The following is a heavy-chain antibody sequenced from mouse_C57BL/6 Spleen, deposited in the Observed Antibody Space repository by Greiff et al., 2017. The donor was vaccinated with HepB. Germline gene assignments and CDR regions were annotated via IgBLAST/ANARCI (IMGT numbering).Heavy chain of an antibody. CDR2: IDPETGGT. Sequence: VQLQQSGAELVRPGASVTLSCKASGYTFTDYEMHWVKQTPVHGLEWIGAIDPETGGTAYNQKFKGKAILTADKSSSTAYMELRSLTSEDSAVYYCPRSPPPRDYWGQGTTLTVSS. V-gene: IGHV1-15*01. CDR1: GYTFTDYE. CDR3: PRSPPPRDY. J-gene: IGHJ2*01.